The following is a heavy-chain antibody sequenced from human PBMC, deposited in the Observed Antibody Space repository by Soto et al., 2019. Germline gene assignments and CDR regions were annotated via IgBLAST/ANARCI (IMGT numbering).Heavy chain of an antibody. D-gene: IGHD2-2*01. Sequence: QVQLVESGGGVVQPGRSLRLSCAASGFTFSTYAMHWVRQAPGNGLEWAAVLSYDGSNKYYADSVKGRVTISRDNSKNTLYLKMNSLRAEDTAVYYCARVVPAAMYYYYGMDVWGQGTTVTVSS. CDR1: GFTFSTYA. CDR3: ARVVPAAMYYYYGMDV. V-gene: IGHV3-30*03. CDR2: LSYDGSNK. J-gene: IGHJ6*02.